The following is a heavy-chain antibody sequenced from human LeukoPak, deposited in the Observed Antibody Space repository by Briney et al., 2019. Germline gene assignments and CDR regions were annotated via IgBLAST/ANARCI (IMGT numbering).Heavy chain of an antibody. V-gene: IGHV3-7*04. CDR1: GVIVSSDW. CDR3: TRADHEY. CDR2: ITPDGSAK. J-gene: IGHJ4*02. Sequence: QSGGSLRLACVVSGVIVSSDWMSWIRQAPGKGLESVATITPDGSAKYYVDSVNGRFTISKDYAKNSLYLQMNTLRAEDTAVYYCTRADHEYCGRGTLVTVSS.